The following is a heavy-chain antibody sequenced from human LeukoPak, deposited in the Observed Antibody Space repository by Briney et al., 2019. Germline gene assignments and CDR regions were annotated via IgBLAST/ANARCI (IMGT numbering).Heavy chain of an antibody. V-gene: IGHV4-31*03. CDR3: ARVNHEGVGSTQITPPREFDF. CDR2: IYNNVIT. D-gene: IGHD1-26*01. J-gene: IGHJ4*02. Sequence: PSETLSLTCTVSGGSVSSGGYFWSWIRQRPGKGLEWIGHIYNNVITYYSPSLKSRLSISVDTSRNQFSLSLSSVTAADTAVYYCARVNHEGVGSTQITPPREFDFWGQGTLVTVSS. CDR1: GGSVSSGGYF.